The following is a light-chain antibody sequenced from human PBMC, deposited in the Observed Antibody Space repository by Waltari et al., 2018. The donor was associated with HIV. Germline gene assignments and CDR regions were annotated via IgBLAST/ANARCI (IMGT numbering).Light chain of an antibody. J-gene: IGLJ1*01. CDR3: QAWDSSTYV. V-gene: IGLV3-1*01. Sequence: SYELTQPPSVSVSPGQTASITCSGDKLGEKYACWYQQKPGQSPVLVIYPDSKRPSGIPERFSGSNSGNTATLTISGTQAMDEADYYCQAWDSSTYVVGTGTKVTVL. CDR2: PDS. CDR1: KLGEKY.